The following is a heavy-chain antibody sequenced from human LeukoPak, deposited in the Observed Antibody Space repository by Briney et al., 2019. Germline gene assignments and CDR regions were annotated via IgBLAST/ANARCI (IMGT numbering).Heavy chain of an antibody. V-gene: IGHV6-1*01. CDR3: AKGDYFAY. J-gene: IGHJ4*02. CDR2: TYYRSKWYN. CDR1: GDSVSSNSAA. Sequence: SRTLSLTCAISGDSVSSNSAAWNWIRQSSSRGLEWLGRTYYRSKWYNDYAVSVKSRITINPDTSKNQFSLQLNSVAPEDTAVYYCAKGDYFAYWGQGTLVTVSS.